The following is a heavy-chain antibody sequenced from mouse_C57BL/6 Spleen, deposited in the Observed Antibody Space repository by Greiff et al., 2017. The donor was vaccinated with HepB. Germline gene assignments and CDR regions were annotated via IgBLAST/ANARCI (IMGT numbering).Heavy chain of an antibody. CDR1: GYTFTDHP. Sequence: VQLQQSDAELVKPGASVKISCKVSGYTFTDHPIHWMKQRPEQGLEWIGYIYPRDGSTKYNEKFKGKATLTADKSSSTAYMQLNSLTSEDSAVYFCARSWYEYDDYYAMDYWGQGTSVTVAS. V-gene: IGHV1-78*01. CDR2: IYPRDGST. J-gene: IGHJ4*01. D-gene: IGHD2-4*01. CDR3: ARSWYEYDDYYAMDY.